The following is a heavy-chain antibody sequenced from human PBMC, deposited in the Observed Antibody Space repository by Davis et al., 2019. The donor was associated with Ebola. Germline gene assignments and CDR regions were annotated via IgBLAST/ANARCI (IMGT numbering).Heavy chain of an antibody. J-gene: IGHJ4*02. V-gene: IGHV1-8*01. Sequence: AASVKVSCKASGYTFTTYTSNWVRQATGQGLEWMGWMDPNSGDTGYEQKFQGRLTMTRDTAMTTAYMELSSLRSEDTAMYYCARGSQDTTIFLDFIYWGQGTLVIVSS. CDR1: GYTFTTYT. CDR3: ARGSQDTTIFLDFIY. CDR2: MDPNSGDT. D-gene: IGHD5-18*01.